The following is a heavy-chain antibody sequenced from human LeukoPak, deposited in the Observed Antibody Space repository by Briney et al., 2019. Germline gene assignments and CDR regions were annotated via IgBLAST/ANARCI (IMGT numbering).Heavy chain of an antibody. CDR1: GITFSSYG. CDR2: IWYDGSNK. V-gene: IGHV3-33*01. Sequence: PGRSLRLSCAASGITFSSYGMHWVRQAPGKGLEWVAVIWYDGSNKYYADSVKGRFTISRDNAKNSLYLQMNSLRAEDTAVYYCARVKGYYDSSGSPGYYFDYWGQGTLVTVSS. D-gene: IGHD3-22*01. J-gene: IGHJ4*02. CDR3: ARVKGYYDSSGSPGYYFDY.